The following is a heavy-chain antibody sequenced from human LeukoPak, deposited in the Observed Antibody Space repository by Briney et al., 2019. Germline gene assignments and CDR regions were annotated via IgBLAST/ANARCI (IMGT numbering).Heavy chain of an antibody. D-gene: IGHD3-10*02. J-gene: IGHJ6*04. CDR1: GFTFSSYG. Sequence: PGRSHRLSCAASGFTFSSYGMHWVRQAPGKGLEWVAVISYDGSNKYYADSVKGRFTISRDNSKNTLYLQMNSLRAEDTAVYYCAELGITMIGGVWGKGTTVTISS. CDR3: AELGITMIGGV. V-gene: IGHV3-30*18. CDR2: ISYDGSNK.